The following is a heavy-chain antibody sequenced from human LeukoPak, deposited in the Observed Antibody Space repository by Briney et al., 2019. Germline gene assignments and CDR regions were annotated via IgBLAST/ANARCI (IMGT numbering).Heavy chain of an antibody. CDR2: FSASGDVT. CDR3: AKIGPCWYFVL. Sequence: GGSLRLSCAASGFTFSSYAMSWVRQAPGKGLEWVSSFSASGDVTYHADSVKGRFTISRDNSRNTLYLQLNSLRADDTAVYYCAKIGPCWYFVLWGRGTLDTVSS. J-gene: IGHJ2*01. D-gene: IGHD3-16*01. V-gene: IGHV3-23*01. CDR1: GFTFSSYA.